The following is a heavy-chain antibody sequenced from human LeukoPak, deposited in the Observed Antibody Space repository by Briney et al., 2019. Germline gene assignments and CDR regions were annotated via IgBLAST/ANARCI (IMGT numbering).Heavy chain of an antibody. Sequence: SETLSLTCTVSGGSISTSNYYWGWIRQPPGKGLEWIGEINHSGSTNYNPSLKSRVTISVDTSKNQFSLKLSSVTAADTAVYYCARHGLRDGYNLSGFFDYWGQGTLVTVSS. CDR3: ARHGLRDGYNLSGFFDY. D-gene: IGHD5-24*01. CDR1: GGSISTSNYY. J-gene: IGHJ4*02. V-gene: IGHV4-39*01. CDR2: INHSGST.